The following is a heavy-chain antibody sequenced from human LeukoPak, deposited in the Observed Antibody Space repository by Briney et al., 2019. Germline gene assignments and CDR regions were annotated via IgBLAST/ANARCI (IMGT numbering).Heavy chain of an antibody. CDR1: GYMFTSYY. D-gene: IGHD4-17*01. CDR3: ARDSGHGDSDY. Sequence: GASVKVSCKASGYMFTSYYMHWVRQAPGQGLEWMGIINPSGGSTSYAQKFQGRVTMTRDMSTSTVYMELSSLRSEDTAVYYCARDSGHGDSDYWGQGTLVTVSS. V-gene: IGHV1-46*01. CDR2: INPSGGST. J-gene: IGHJ4*02.